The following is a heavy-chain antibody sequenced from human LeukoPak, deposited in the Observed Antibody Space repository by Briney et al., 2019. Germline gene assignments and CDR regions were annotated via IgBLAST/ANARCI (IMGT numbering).Heavy chain of an antibody. V-gene: IGHV3-74*01. Sequence: AGGSLRLSCAASGFTFSGYWMHWVRQPPGKGLVWVSRINSDGSSTIYAESVRGRFTISRDNAKNTLYLQMNSLSAEDTAVYYCANYCGGDCLDAFDIWGQGTMVTVSS. D-gene: IGHD2-21*02. CDR3: ANYCGGDCLDAFDI. J-gene: IGHJ3*02. CDR1: GFTFSGYW. CDR2: INSDGSST.